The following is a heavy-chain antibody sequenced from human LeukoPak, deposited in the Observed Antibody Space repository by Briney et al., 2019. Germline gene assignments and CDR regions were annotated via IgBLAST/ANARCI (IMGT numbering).Heavy chain of an antibody. CDR3: ARAGMPRYYYYYMDV. Sequence: SQTLSLTCTVSGGSISSGGYYWSWIRQPPGKGLEWIGYIYHSGSTYYNPSLKSRVTISVDRSKNQFSLKLSSVTAADTAVYYCARAGMPRYYYYYMDVWGKGTTVTVSS. V-gene: IGHV4-30-2*01. CDR2: IYHSGST. CDR1: GGSISSGGYY. D-gene: IGHD2-2*01. J-gene: IGHJ6*03.